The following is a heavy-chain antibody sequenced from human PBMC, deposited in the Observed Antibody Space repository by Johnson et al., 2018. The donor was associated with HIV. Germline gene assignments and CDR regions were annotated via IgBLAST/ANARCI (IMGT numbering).Heavy chain of an antibody. V-gene: IGHV3-30-3*01. CDR3: TTTSSSGYTNSYAFDV. CDR1: GFTFSSYA. J-gene: IGHJ3*01. Sequence: QVQLVESGGGLVKPGGSLRLSCAASGFTFSSYAMHWVRQAPGKGLEWVAVISYDGSNNYYADSVKGRFTISRDNSKNTLYLQMNSLKTEDTAVYYCTTTSSSGYTNSYAFDVWGQGTMVTVSS. D-gene: IGHD6-6*01. CDR2: ISYDGSNN.